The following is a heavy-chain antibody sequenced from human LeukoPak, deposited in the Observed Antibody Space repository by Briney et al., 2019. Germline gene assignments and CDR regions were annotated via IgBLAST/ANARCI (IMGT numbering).Heavy chain of an antibody. CDR3: ARGHGGWGAAAAYYFDS. J-gene: IGHJ4*02. CDR1: GGSFSGYY. V-gene: IGHV4-34*01. Sequence: SETLSLTCTVYGGSFSGYYWSWIRQPPGKGLEWIGEINHSGSTNYIPSLKSRVTISVDTSKNQFSLRLTSLTAADTAVYYCARGHGGWGAAAAYYFDSWGQGTLVTVSS. CDR2: INHSGST. D-gene: IGHD6-13*01.